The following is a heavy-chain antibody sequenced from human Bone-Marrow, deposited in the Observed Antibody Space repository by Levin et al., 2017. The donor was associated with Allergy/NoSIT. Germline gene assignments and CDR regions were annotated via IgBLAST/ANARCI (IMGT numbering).Heavy chain of an antibody. V-gene: IGHV4-39*01. CDR1: GGSISSSSYY. Sequence: SETLSLTCTVSGGSISSSSYYWGWIRQPPGKGLEWIGTIYYRGNTYYNPSLRSRVTISLDTSKNQFSLKLSSVTAADTAVHYRARLTAAAPTSPFDPWGQGTLVTVSS. J-gene: IGHJ5*02. CDR3: ARLTAAAPTSPFDP. D-gene: IGHD6-13*01. CDR2: IYYRGNT.